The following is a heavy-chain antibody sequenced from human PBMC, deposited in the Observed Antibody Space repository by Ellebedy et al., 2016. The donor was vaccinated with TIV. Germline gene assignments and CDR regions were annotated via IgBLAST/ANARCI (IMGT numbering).Heavy chain of an antibody. D-gene: IGHD3-10*01. J-gene: IGHJ5*02. V-gene: IGHV1-69*13. CDR3: ARGFLRAPDGSESYNNWFDP. Sequence: ASVKVSXXASGGTFSSYTISWVRQAPGQGLEWMGGIIPIFGTANYAQKFQDRVTITADESTGTAYMELSSLRSEDTAVYYCARGFLRAPDGSESYNNWFDPWGQGTLVTVSS. CDR1: GGTFSSYT. CDR2: IIPIFGTA.